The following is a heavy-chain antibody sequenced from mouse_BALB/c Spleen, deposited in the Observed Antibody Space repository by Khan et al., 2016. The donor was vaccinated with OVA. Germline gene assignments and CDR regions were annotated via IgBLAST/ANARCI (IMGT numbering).Heavy chain of an antibody. CDR1: GYTFTNYG. V-gene: IGHV9-3-1*01. D-gene: IGHD2-1*01. CDR2: INTYTGEP. CDR3: ARSNGNYWFAY. J-gene: IGHJ3*01. Sequence: QIQLVQSGPELKKPGETVKISCKASGYTFTNYGMNWVKQAPGKGLKWMGWINTYTGEPTYADDFKGRFAFSLETSASTAYLQINNRKNEDTATYFCARSNGNYWFAYWGPGTLVTVSA.